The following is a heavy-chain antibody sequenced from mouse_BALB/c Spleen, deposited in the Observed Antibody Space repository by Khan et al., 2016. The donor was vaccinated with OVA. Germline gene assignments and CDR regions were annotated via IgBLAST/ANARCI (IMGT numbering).Heavy chain of an antibody. D-gene: IGHD2-1*01. CDR2: IYPGSGST. J-gene: IGHJ4*01. Sequence: QVQLKESGPELVKPGASVKMSCKASGYTFTDYDIRWVKQRTGQGLEWIGEIYPGSGSTYYNEKFKGKATLTADKTSNTAYMQRSSLTSDDSAVDFCAKIFYGNSYAMDYWGQGTAGTVSS. V-gene: IGHV1-77*01. CDR3: AKIFYGNSYAMDY. CDR1: GYTFTDYD.